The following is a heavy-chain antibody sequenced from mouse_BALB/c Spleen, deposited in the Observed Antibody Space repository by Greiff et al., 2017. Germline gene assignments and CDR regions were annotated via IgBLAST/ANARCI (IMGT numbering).Heavy chain of an antibody. Sequence: VKLMESGAELVKPGASVKLSCKASGYTFTSYYMYWVKQRPGQGLEWIGEINPSNGGTSYNQKFKGKATLTVDKSSSTAYMQLKSLTSEDSAVYYCARGGLLRGVRYAMDYWGQGTSVTVSS. CDR1: GYTFTSYY. J-gene: IGHJ4*01. D-gene: IGHD2-3*01. V-gene: IGHV1-53*01. CDR2: INPSNGGT. CDR3: ARGGLLRGVRYAMDY.